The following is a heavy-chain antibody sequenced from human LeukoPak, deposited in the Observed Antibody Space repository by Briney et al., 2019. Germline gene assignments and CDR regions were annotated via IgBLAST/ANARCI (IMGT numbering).Heavy chain of an antibody. Sequence: SETLSLTCTVSGGSISSHYWSCIRQPPGDGLEWIGSIYYSGSTNYSTSLKSRLTLSVDTSKNQFSLKLSSVTAADTAVYYCARTYGSSGLGYFDLWGRGTLVTVPS. J-gene: IGHJ2*01. D-gene: IGHD6-13*01. CDR3: ARTYGSSGLGYFDL. CDR1: GGSISSHY. V-gene: IGHV4-59*11. CDR2: IYYSGST.